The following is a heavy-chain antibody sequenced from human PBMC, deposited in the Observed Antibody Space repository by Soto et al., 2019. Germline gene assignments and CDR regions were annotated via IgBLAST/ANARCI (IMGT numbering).Heavy chain of an antibody. CDR3: TRTDGDYFFYGLDV. J-gene: IGHJ6*02. CDR2: IRSKANSYAA. V-gene: IGHV3-73*01. CDR1: GFTFSGSA. D-gene: IGHD4-17*01. Sequence: GGSLRLSCAASGFTFSGSAMHWVRQASGKGLEWVGRIRSKANSYAAAYAASVKGRFTISRDDSKNTAYLQMNSLKTEDTAVYYCTRTDGDYFFYGLDVWGQGTKVIAP.